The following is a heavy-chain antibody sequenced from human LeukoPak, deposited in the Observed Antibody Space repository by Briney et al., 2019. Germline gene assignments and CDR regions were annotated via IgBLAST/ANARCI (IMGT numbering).Heavy chain of an antibody. J-gene: IGHJ4*02. Sequence: GGSLRLFCAASGFTFSSYSMNWVGQGPGKGLEWVSYISSSSSTIYYADSVKGRFTISRDNAKNSLYLQMNSLRAEDTAVYYCAREYYDSRDNNSWGQGTLVTVSS. CDR2: ISSSSSTI. V-gene: IGHV3-48*01. CDR3: AREYYDSRDNNS. CDR1: GFTFSSYS. D-gene: IGHD3-22*01.